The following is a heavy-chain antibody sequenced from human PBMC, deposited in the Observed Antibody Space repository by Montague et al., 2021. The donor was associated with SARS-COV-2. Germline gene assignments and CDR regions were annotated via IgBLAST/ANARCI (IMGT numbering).Heavy chain of an antibody. CDR2: ISYDGSNK. CDR3: ARDREITMVRGAPLYGMDV. V-gene: IGHV3-30-3*01. CDR1: GFTFSNAW. Sequence: SLRLSCAASGFTFSNAWMSWVRQAPGKGLEWVAVISYDGSNKYYADSVKGRFTISRDNSKNTLYLQMNSLRAEDTAVYYCARDREITMVRGAPLYGMDVWGQGTTVTVSS. D-gene: IGHD3-10*01. J-gene: IGHJ6*02.